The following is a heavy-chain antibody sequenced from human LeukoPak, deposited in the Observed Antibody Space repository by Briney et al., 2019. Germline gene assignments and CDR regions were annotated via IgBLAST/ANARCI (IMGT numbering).Heavy chain of an antibody. D-gene: IGHD2-2*01. V-gene: IGHV3-66*02. CDR2: IYSGGST. CDR1: GFTVSSNY. Sequence: GGSLRLSCAASGFTVSSNYMSWVRQAPGKGLEWVSVIYSGGSTYYADSVKGRFTISRDNSKNTLYLQMNSLRGEDTAVYYCARDEVYCSSTSCYPDYMDVWGKGTTVTVSS. CDR3: ARDEVYCSSTSCYPDYMDV. J-gene: IGHJ6*03.